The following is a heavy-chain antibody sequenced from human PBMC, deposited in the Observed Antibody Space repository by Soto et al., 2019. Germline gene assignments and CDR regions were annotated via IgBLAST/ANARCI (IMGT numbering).Heavy chain of an antibody. CDR3: AKERLLWFGEHGSGFDY. Sequence: PGGSLRLSCAASGFTFDDYAMHWVRQAPGKGLEWVSGISWNSGSIGYADSVKGRFTISRDNAKNSLYLQMNSLRAEDTALYYCAKERLLWFGEHGSGFDYWGQGTLVTVSS. CDR1: GFTFDDYA. V-gene: IGHV3-9*01. D-gene: IGHD3-10*01. CDR2: ISWNSGSI. J-gene: IGHJ4*02.